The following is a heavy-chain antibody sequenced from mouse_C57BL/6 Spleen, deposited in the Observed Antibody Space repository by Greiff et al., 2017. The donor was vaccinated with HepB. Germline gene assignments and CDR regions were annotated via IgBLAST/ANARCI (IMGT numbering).Heavy chain of an antibody. Sequence: QVHVKQPGAELVKPGASVKMSCKASGYTFTSYWITWVKQRPGQGLEWIGDIYPGSGSTNYNEKFKSKATLTVDTSSSTAYMQLSSLTSEDSAVYYCARRPGSSPYYAMDYWGQGTSVTVSS. CDR2: IYPGSGST. D-gene: IGHD1-1*01. CDR1: GYTFTSYW. J-gene: IGHJ4*01. CDR3: ARRPGSSPYYAMDY. V-gene: IGHV1-55*01.